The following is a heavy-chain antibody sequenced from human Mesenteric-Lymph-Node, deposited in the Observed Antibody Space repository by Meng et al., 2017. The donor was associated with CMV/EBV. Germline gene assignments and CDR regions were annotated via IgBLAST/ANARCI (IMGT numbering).Heavy chain of an antibody. J-gene: IGHJ6*02. Sequence: GESLKISCAASGFTFSGSAMHWVRQASGKGLEWVGRIRSKANSYATAYAASVKGRFTISRDDSKNTAYLQMNSLKTEDTAVYYCTRRLDSSSWYGNYYGMDVWGQGTTVTVSS. CDR1: GFTFSGSA. V-gene: IGHV3-73*01. D-gene: IGHD6-13*01. CDR3: TRRLDSSSWYGNYYGMDV. CDR2: IRSKANSYAT.